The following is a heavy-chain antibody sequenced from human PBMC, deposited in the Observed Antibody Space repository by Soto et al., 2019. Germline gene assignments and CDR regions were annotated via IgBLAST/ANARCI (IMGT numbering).Heavy chain of an antibody. J-gene: IGHJ5*02. D-gene: IGHD4-17*01. CDR1: GFIFKMYW. V-gene: IGHV3-74*01. Sequence: GGSLRLSCAASGFIFKMYWMHWVRQSPGKGLVWISRIYNDGTYSDYADSVRGRFTISRDNSKNTLYLQMNSLRAEDTAVYYCAKDGDYGGNLRFDPWGQGTLVTVSS. CDR2: IYNDGTYS. CDR3: AKDGDYGGNLRFDP.